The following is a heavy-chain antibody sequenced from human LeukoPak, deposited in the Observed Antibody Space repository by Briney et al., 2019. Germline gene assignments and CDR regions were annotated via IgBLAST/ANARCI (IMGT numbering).Heavy chain of an antibody. Sequence: KPSETLSLTCTVSGGSISSGSTYWDWIRQPPGKGLEWIGSISYSGNTYYNPSLKSRVTISVDTSKNQFSLKLSSVTAPDTAVYYCARRVYSGSYNWYFDLWGRGTLVTVSS. CDR1: GGSISSGSTY. CDR3: ARRVYSGSYNWYFDL. V-gene: IGHV4-39*01. D-gene: IGHD1-26*01. CDR2: ISYSGNT. J-gene: IGHJ2*01.